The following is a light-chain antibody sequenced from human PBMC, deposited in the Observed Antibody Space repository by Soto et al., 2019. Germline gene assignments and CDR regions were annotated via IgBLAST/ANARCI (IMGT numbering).Light chain of an antibody. CDR3: QSYDSSLSVV. V-gene: IGLV1-40*01. J-gene: IGLJ2*01. Sequence: QSVLTQPPSVSGAPGQRVTISCTGSGSNIGAGYDVHWYQQLPGTAPKLLIYDNTNRPSGVPDRCSGSKSGTSASLAITGLQDEDEANYCCQSYDSSLSVVFGGGTKLTVL. CDR1: GSNIGAGYD. CDR2: DNT.